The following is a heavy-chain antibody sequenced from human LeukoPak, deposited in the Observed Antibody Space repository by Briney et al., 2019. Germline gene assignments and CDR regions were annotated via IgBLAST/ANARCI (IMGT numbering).Heavy chain of an antibody. V-gene: IGHV1-69*04. CDR1: GGTFSSYA. J-gene: IGHJ4*02. D-gene: IGHD6-13*01. Sequence: ASVKVSCKASGGTFSSYAISWVRQAPGQGLEWMGRIIPILGIANYAQKFQGRVTITADKSTSTAYMELSSLRSEDTAVYYCARPSIAAAGTLDYWGQGTLVTVSS. CDR2: IIPILGIA. CDR3: ARPSIAAAGTLDY.